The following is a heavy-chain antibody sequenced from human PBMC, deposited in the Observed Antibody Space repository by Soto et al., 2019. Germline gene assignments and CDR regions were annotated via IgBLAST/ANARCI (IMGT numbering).Heavy chain of an antibody. V-gene: IGHV3-21*06. Sequence: SLRLSCASSGFTFTRDSMNWVRQATGKGLEWVSSISSTTNYIYYGDSIKGRFTIYRDNAKNSLYLEMNSLRAEDTAVYYCARESEDLTSNFDXWGQGTMVTVSX. CDR1: GFTFTRDS. J-gene: IGHJ4*02. CDR2: ISSTTNYI. CDR3: ARESEDLTSNFDX.